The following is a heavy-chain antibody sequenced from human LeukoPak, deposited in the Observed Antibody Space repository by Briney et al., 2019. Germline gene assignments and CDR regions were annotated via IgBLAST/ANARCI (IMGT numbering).Heavy chain of an antibody. V-gene: IGHV1-69*05. J-gene: IGHJ4*02. Sequence: GSSVKVSCKASGGTFSSYAISWVRQAPGQGLEWMGGIIPIFGTANYAQKFQGRVTITTDESTSTAYMELSSLRSEDTGVYSCASTYSSLFSGDYWGQGTLVTVSS. CDR1: GGTFSSYA. CDR3: ASTYSSLFSGDY. D-gene: IGHD6-6*01. CDR2: IIPIFGTA.